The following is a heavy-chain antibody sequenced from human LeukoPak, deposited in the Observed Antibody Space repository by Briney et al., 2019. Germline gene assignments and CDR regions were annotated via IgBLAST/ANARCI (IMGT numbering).Heavy chain of an antibody. D-gene: IGHD3-22*01. Sequence: GGSLRLSCAASGFTFSSYAMSWVRQAPGKGLEWVSGISGSGGSTYYAYSVKGRFTISRDNTKNTLYLQMNSLRAEDTAVYYCAKEELYYYDSSGYSNWGQGTLVTVSS. CDR3: AKEELYYYDSSGYSN. J-gene: IGHJ4*02. V-gene: IGHV3-23*01. CDR2: ISGSGGST. CDR1: GFTFSSYA.